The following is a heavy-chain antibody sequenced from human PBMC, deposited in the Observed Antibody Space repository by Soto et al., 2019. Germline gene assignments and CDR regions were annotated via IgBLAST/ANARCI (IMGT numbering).Heavy chain of an antibody. D-gene: IGHD3-22*01. CDR1: GFTFSSYE. J-gene: IGHJ3*02. CDR2: ISSSGSTI. CDR3: ARESGITMTTHDAFDI. Sequence: LRLSCAASGFTFSSYEMNWVRQAPGKGLEWVSYISSSGSTIYYADSVKGRFTISRDNAKNSLYLQMNSLRAEDTAVYYCARESGITMTTHDAFDIWGQGTMVTVSS. V-gene: IGHV3-48*03.